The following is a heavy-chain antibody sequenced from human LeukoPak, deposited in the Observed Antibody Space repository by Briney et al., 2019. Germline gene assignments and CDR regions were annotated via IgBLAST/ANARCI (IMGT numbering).Heavy chain of an antibody. Sequence: GGSLSLFCVASGLRFRSYAMNWVRQAPGKGLECISTISDDSSFTYFADSVKGRSAISRDDSKNTLYLQMNNLKVEDTAVYYCAKGRCSGVGCDSFHSWGQGALVTVSS. V-gene: IGHV3-23*01. D-gene: IGHD2-15*01. J-gene: IGHJ4*02. CDR1: GLRFRSYA. CDR3: AKGRCSGVGCDSFHS. CDR2: ISDDSSFT.